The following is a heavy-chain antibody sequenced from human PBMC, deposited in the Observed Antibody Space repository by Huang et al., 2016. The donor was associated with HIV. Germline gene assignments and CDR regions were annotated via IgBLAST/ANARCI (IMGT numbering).Heavy chain of an antibody. CDR3: ARAKDTWDAYDI. D-gene: IGHD5-18*01. CDR2: ISNDGSNN. Sequence: QVQLVESGGGVVQPGRSLRLSRAASGFPFNNHAMHWVRQAPGKGVDWVAFISNDGSNNYYADSGKGRFTISRDSSKSTLFLHMTSLRTEDTAVYYCARAKDTWDAYDIWGQGTMVIVSS. CDR1: GFPFNNHA. V-gene: IGHV3-30-3*01. J-gene: IGHJ3*02.